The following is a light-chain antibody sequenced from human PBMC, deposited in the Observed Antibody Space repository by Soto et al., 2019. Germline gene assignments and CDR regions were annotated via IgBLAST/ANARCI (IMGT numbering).Light chain of an antibody. CDR3: SSYTTSNTRQIV. J-gene: IGLJ1*01. V-gene: IGLV2-14*03. Sequence: QSALTQPASVSGSPGQSITISCTGTSSDVGGYNYVSWYQHHPGKAPKLIIYDVTNRPSGVSNPFSGSKSGNTASLTISGLKPEDEADYSCSSYTTSNTRQIVFGTGTKLTVL. CDR1: SSDVGGYNY. CDR2: DVT.